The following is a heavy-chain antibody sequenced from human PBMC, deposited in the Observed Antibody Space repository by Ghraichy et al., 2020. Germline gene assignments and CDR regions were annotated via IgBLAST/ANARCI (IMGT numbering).Heavy chain of an antibody. V-gene: IGHV4-39*07. CDR2: IYQSGST. CDR3: ARGGARDSSGWYMIDY. Sequence: SETLSLTCTVSGDSISSSSYYWGWIRQPPGKGLEWIGSIYQSGSTDYNPSLKSRVTISVDTSKNQFSLKLSSVTAADTAVYYCARGGARDSSGWYMIDYWGQGSLVTVSS. J-gene: IGHJ4*02. CDR1: GDSISSSSYY. D-gene: IGHD6-19*01.